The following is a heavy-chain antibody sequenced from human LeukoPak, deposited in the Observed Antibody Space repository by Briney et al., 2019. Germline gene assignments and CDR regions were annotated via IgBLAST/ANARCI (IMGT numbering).Heavy chain of an antibody. J-gene: IGHJ4*02. CDR1: GFSLSTSGVG. V-gene: IGHV2-5*01. D-gene: IGHD3-3*01. Sequence: KESGPTLVKPTQTLTLTCTFSGFSLSTSGVGVGWIRQPPGKALEWLALIYWNDDKRYSPSLKSRLTITKDTSKNQVVLTMTNMDPVDTATYYCAHRLDLPLETYYDFWSGYYADFDYWGQGTLVTVSS. CDR3: AHRLDLPLETYYDFWSGYYADFDY. CDR2: IYWNDDK.